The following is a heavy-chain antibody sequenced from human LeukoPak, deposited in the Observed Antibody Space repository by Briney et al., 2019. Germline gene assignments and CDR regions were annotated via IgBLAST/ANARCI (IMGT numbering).Heavy chain of an antibody. CDR1: GFTVSSNY. CDR3: ARDAEGIDAFDI. V-gene: IGHV3-66*01. CDR2: IYSGGST. J-gene: IGHJ3*02. Sequence: GGSLRLSCAASGFTVSSNYMSWVRQAPGKGLEWVSVIYSGGSTYYADSVKGRFTISRDNSKNTLYFQMNSLRAEDTAVYYSARDAEGIDAFDIWGQGTMVTVSS.